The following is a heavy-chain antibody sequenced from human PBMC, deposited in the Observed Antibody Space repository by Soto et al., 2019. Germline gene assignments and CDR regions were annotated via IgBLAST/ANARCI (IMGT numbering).Heavy chain of an antibody. D-gene: IGHD2-15*01. V-gene: IGHV3-11*01. Sequence: QVQLVESGGGLVKPGGSLRLSCAASGFTFSDYYMSWIRQAPGKGLEWVSYISSSGSTIYYADSVKGRFTISRDNAKNSLYLQMNSLRAEDTAVYYCARSIYCSGGSCSMTYYYYYYMDVWGKGTTVTVSS. CDR1: GFTFSDYY. CDR3: ARSIYCSGGSCSMTYYYYYYMDV. CDR2: ISSSGSTI. J-gene: IGHJ6*03.